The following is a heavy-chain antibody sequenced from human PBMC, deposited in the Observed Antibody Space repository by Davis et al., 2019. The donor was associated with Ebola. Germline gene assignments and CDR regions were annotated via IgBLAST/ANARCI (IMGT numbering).Heavy chain of an antibody. CDR2: SYYRSKWYN. CDR3: ARGGYSSSWPYYYGMDV. Sequence: HSQTLSLTCAISGDSVSSNSAAWNWIRQSPSRGLEWLGRSYYRSKWYNDYAVSVKSRITINPDTSKNQFSLQLNSVTPEDTAVYYCARGGYSSSWPYYYGMDVWGQGTTVTVSS. J-gene: IGHJ6*02. CDR1: GDSVSSNSAA. V-gene: IGHV6-1*01. D-gene: IGHD6-13*01.